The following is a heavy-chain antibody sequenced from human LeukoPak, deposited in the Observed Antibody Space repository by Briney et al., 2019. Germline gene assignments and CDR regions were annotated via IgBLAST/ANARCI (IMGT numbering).Heavy chain of an antibody. Sequence: PGGSLRLSCAASGFTFSSYSMNWVRQAPGKGLEWVSYISSSSSTIYYADSVKGRFTISRDNAKNSLYLQMNSLRDEDTAVYYCARDTRYYYDSSGYTYFDYWGQGTLVTVSS. CDR2: ISSSSSTI. CDR1: GFTFSSYS. J-gene: IGHJ4*02. D-gene: IGHD3-22*01. CDR3: ARDTRYYYDSSGYTYFDY. V-gene: IGHV3-48*02.